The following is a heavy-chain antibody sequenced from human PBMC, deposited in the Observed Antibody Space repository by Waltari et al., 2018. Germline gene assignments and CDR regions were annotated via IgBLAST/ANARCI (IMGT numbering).Heavy chain of an antibody. D-gene: IGHD1-7*01. Sequence: QVQLQESGPGLVKPSETLSLTCTVSGGSISSHYWSWIRQPPGKGLEWIGYIYYSGSTNDNPSLKGRVTISVDTSKNQFSLKLSSVTAADTAVYYCARDGITGTTVDHGYYGMDVWGQGTTVTVSS. V-gene: IGHV4-59*11. CDR1: GGSISSHY. J-gene: IGHJ6*02. CDR3: ARDGITGTTVDHGYYGMDV. CDR2: IYYSGST.